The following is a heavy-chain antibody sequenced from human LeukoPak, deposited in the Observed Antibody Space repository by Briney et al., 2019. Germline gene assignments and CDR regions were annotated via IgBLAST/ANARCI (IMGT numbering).Heavy chain of an antibody. Sequence: ASVKVSCKASGYTFISYGISWVRQAPGQGLEWMGWISAYNGNTNYAQKLQGRVTMTTDTSTSTAYMGLRSLRSDDTAVYYCARGYYDFWSGYYSFDYWGQGTLVTVSS. CDR1: GYTFISYG. CDR3: ARGYYDFWSGYYSFDY. V-gene: IGHV1-18*01. J-gene: IGHJ4*02. CDR2: ISAYNGNT. D-gene: IGHD3-3*01.